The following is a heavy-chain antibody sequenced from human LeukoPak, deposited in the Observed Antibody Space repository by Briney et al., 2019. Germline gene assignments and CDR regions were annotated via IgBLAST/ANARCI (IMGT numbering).Heavy chain of an antibody. J-gene: IGHJ5*02. CDR1: GYTFTSYD. V-gene: IGHV1-8*03. CDR3: ARGHLGLFGVVIPTNNWFDP. D-gene: IGHD3-3*01. CDR2: MNPNSGIT. Sequence: ASVKVSCKASGYTFTSYDINWVRQATGQGLEWMGWMNPNSGITGYAQKFQGRVTITRNTSISTAYMELSSLRSEDTAVYYCARGHLGLFGVVIPTNNWFDPWGQGTLVTVSS.